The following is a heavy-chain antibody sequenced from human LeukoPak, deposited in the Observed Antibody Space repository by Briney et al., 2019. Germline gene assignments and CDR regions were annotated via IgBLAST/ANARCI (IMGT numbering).Heavy chain of an antibody. CDR3: ARFQSEDNWNYVGGVPDAFDI. Sequence: WASVKVSCKASGYTFTGYYMHWVRQAPGQGLEWMGWINPNSGGTNYAQKLQGRVTMTRDTSISTAYMELSRLRSDDTAVYYCARFQSEDNWNYVGGVPDAFDIWGQGTMVTVSS. CDR2: INPNSGGT. CDR1: GYTFTGYY. J-gene: IGHJ3*02. D-gene: IGHD1-7*01. V-gene: IGHV1-2*02.